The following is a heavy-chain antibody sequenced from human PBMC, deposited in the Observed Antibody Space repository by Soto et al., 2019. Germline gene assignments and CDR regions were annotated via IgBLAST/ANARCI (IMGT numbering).Heavy chain of an antibody. D-gene: IGHD2-8*01. V-gene: IGHV4-39*01. Sequence: SETLSLTCTVSGGSVSNSNYYWGWIRQSPGKGLEWIGSVYYRGRSYSKSSAKSRVTISVDTSKNQFSLNLNSVTASDTAVYFCVSQRTSVLTQAYFDYWGPGALVTVSS. CDR1: GGSVSNSNYY. J-gene: IGHJ4*02. CDR2: VYYRGRS. CDR3: VSQRTSVLTQAYFDY.